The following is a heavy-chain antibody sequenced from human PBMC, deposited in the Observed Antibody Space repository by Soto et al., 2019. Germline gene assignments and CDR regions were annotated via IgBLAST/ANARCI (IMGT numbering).Heavy chain of an antibody. D-gene: IGHD2-21*02. Sequence: KSSATLSLTCTVSGGSVSSTSYYWTWIRQPPGKGLEWIGYIHYSGSTNYNPSLQSRVTISVDTSKNQFSLKLSSVTAADTAVYYCARVSVVTALFDYWGQGTLVTVSS. CDR2: IHYSGST. V-gene: IGHV4-61*01. CDR3: ARVSVVTALFDY. J-gene: IGHJ4*02. CDR1: GGSVSSTSYY.